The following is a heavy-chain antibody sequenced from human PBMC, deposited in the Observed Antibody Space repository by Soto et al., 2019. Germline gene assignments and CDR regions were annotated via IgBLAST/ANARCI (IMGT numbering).Heavy chain of an antibody. J-gene: IGHJ4*02. CDR2: ISWDGGRT. CDR3: ARDSVDVWTGQKREFDH. V-gene: IGHV3-43*01. Sequence: GVSLSLSCVASGFRFEDYTMHWVRHTPGQGPEWISLISWDGGRTLYSDSVKGRFITSRDNSKNSLYLQMNSLTTEDTALYFCARDSVDVWTGQKREFDHWCQGTLVTVAS. D-gene: IGHD3-3*01. CDR1: GFRFEDYT.